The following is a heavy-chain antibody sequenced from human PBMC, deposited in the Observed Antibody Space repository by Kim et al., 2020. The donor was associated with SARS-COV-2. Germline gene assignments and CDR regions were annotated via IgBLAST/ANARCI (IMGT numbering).Heavy chain of an antibody. Sequence: YYTGRTNFTPSLKSRVTISLDTSKNQFSLKLPSVTAADPAVYYCTRDYSYWGQGTLVTVSS. J-gene: IGHJ1*01. CDR2: YYTGRT. D-gene: IGHD2-21*01. CDR3: TRDYSY. V-gene: IGHV4-59*01.